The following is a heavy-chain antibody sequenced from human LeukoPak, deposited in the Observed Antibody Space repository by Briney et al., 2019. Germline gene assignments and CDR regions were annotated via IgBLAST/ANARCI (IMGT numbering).Heavy chain of an antibody. CDR1: VXSFSGYY. Sequence: SETLSLTCAVYVXSFSGYYESWIRQTPGKGLEWIGEINHSGSTNYNPSLKSRVTISVDTSKNQFSLKLSSVTAADTAVYYCARKPPEDGYGLDYWGQGTLVTVSS. CDR3: ARKPPEDGYGLDY. J-gene: IGHJ4*02. CDR2: INHSGST. V-gene: IGHV4-34*01. D-gene: IGHD5-24*01.